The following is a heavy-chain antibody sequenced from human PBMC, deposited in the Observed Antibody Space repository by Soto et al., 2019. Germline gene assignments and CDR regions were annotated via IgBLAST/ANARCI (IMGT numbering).Heavy chain of an antibody. J-gene: IGHJ5*02. CDR1: GASISGFY. Sequence: KLSETLSLTCTVSGASISGFYWSRIRKSAGKGLEWIGRIYATGTTDYNPSLKSRVMMSVDTSKKQFSLKLRSVAAADTAVYYCVRDGTKTLRDWFDPWGQGISVTVSS. CDR3: VRDGTKTLRDWFDP. CDR2: IYATGTT. D-gene: IGHD1-1*01. V-gene: IGHV4-4*07.